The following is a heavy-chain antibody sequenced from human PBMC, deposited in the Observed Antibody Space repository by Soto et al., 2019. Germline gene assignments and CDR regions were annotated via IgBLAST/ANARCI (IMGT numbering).Heavy chain of an antibody. CDR1: GYTFTSYD. J-gene: IGHJ4*02. CDR2: MNPNSGNT. CDR3: AGGSWVEARLSVY. Sequence: ASVKVSCKASGYTFTSYDINWARQATGQGLEWMGWMNPNSGNTGYAQKFQGRVTMTRNTSISTAYMELSSLRSEDTAVYYCAGGSWVEARLSVYWGQGTLVTVSS. D-gene: IGHD6-6*01. V-gene: IGHV1-8*01.